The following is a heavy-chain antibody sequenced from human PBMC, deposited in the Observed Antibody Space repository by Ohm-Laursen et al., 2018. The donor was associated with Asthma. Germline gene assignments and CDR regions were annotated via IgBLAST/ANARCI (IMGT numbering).Heavy chain of an antibody. CDR3: AREVLAVAAGRRDYYYYYGMDV. CDR1: GGSISSGGYY. J-gene: IGHJ6*02. V-gene: IGHV4-31*03. D-gene: IGHD6-19*01. Sequence: SQTLSLTCTVSGGSISSGGYYWSWIRQHPGKGLEWIGYIYYSGSTYYNPSLKSRVTISVDTSKSQFSLKLSSVTAADTAVYYCAREVLAVAAGRRDYYYYYGMDVWGQGTTVTVSS. CDR2: IYYSGST.